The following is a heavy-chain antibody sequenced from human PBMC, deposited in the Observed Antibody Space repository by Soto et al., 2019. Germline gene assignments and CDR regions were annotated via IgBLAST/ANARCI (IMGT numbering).Heavy chain of an antibody. J-gene: IGHJ4*02. CDR3: AHTQSSGWNYFYY. Sequence: QITLKESGPPLVKPTQTLTLTCSFSGFSLSASGVGVGWIRQPPGKALECIALIYWNDNRHYSPSLKSGLTVTKDTSKNQVVLTMTDMDPVDTATYYCAHTQSSGWNYFYYWGQGILVTVSA. CDR1: GFSLSASGVG. V-gene: IGHV2-5*01. CDR2: IYWNDNR. D-gene: IGHD6-25*01.